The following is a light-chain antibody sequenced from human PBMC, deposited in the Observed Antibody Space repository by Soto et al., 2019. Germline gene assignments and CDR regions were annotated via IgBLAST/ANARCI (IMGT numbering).Light chain of an antibody. J-gene: IGKJ2*01. CDR1: QSISSW. CDR3: QQYNNYLMYT. CDR2: DAS. V-gene: IGKV1-5*01. Sequence: DIHMTQSPPTLSASVGDRVTITCRASQSISSWLAWYQQKPGKAPKLLIYDASTLESGVPSRFSGSGSGTEFTLTISSLQPDDFATYYCQQYNNYLMYTFGQGTKLEIK.